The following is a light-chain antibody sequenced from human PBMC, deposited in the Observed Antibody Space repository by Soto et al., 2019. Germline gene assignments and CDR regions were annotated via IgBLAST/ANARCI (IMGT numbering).Light chain of an antibody. CDR3: QQYGSSPPVT. CDR2: GAS. V-gene: IGKV3-20*01. Sequence: EIVLAQSPGTLSLSPGERATLSCRASQSVSNSYLAWYQQKPGQAPRLLIYGASSRATGIPDRFSGSGSGIDFTLTISRLEPEDFAVYYCQQYGSSPPVTFGGGTKVEIQ. CDR1: QSVSNSY. J-gene: IGKJ4*01.